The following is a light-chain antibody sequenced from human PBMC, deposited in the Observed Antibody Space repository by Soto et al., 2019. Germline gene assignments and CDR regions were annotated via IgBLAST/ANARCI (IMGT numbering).Light chain of an antibody. Sequence: DIQMTQSPSSLSGSVGDRVTITCRASQTISSWLAWYQQKPGKAPKLLIYKASTLKSGVPSRFSGSGSGTEFTLTISSLQPDDFATYYCQPYNSYSGAVGPETKVEIK. CDR3: QPYNSYSGA. CDR2: KAS. V-gene: IGKV1-5*03. J-gene: IGKJ1*01. CDR1: QTISSW.